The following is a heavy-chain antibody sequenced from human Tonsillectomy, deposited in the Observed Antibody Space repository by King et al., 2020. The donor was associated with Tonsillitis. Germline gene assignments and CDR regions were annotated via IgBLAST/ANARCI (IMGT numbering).Heavy chain of an antibody. D-gene: IGHD3-16*01. CDR1: GYTFTDYY. Sequence: QLVQSGPEVKKPGASVTVSCEASGYTFTDYYMHWVRQVPGQGLEWLGWINCYTGATNYANKFQGRVTLTRDTSSSTAYMDLSSLRSDDTAVYYCAQPVRVIDNMDSDLPPAFGHWGPGTLVTVSS. V-gene: IGHV1-2*02. J-gene: IGHJ4*02. CDR2: INCYTGAT. CDR3: AQPVRVIDNMDSDLPPAFGH.